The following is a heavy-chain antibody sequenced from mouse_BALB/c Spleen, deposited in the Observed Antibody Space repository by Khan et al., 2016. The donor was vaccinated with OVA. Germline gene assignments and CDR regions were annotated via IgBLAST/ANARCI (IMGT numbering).Heavy chain of an antibody. D-gene: IGHD4-1*01. Sequence: EVQLQQSGAELVKPRASVKLSCTASGFNIKDTYMHWVKQRPEQGLEWIGRIDPANGNTKYDPQFQGKATITADTSSNTAYLQLSSLTSEDTAVYYCARDYWDVFAYWGQGTLVTVSA. CDR1: GFNIKDTY. J-gene: IGHJ3*01. CDR2: IDPANGNT. CDR3: ARDYWDVFAY. V-gene: IGHV14-3*02.